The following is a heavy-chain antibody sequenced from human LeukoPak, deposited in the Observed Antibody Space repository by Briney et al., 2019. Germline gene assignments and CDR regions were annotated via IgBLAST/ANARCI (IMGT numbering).Heavy chain of an antibody. Sequence: GGSLRLSCAASGFAFSSYAMIWVRQAPGKGLEWVSSISSSSTYIYYADSVKGRFTVSRDNAENSLYLQMNSLRAEDTAVYYCARLVSRIALAGADYWGQGTLVTVSS. J-gene: IGHJ4*02. CDR2: ISSSSTYI. V-gene: IGHV3-21*06. CDR3: ARLVSRIALAGADY. D-gene: IGHD6-19*01. CDR1: GFAFSSYA.